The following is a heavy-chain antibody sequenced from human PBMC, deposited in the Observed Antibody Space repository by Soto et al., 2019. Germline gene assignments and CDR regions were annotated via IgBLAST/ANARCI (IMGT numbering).Heavy chain of an antibody. D-gene: IGHD2-21*02. J-gene: IGHJ5*02. CDR2: ISADGGGT. Sequence: GSLRLSCTASGFSFANFAMSWVRQAPGKGLEWVSGISADGGGTYYAGSVKGRFTISRDNSKKTMYFQLKSLRDEDTAVYFCAKCNVLVTTSGGWCNWFDPWGQGTPVTVS. CDR1: GFSFANFA. V-gene: IGHV3-23*01. CDR3: AKCNVLVTTSGGWCNWFDP.